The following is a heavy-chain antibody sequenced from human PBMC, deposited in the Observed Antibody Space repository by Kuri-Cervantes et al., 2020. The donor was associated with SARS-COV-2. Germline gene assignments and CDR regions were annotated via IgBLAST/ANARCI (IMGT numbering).Heavy chain of an antibody. Sequence: GESLKISCAASGFTFSSYAMHWVRQAPGKGLEWVAVISYDGSNKYYADSVKGRFTISRDNSKNPLYLQMNSLRAEDTAVYYCARGKQQLVPHYFDYWGQGTRVTVSS. CDR1: GFTFSSYA. V-gene: IGHV3-30*04. D-gene: IGHD6-13*01. J-gene: IGHJ4*02. CDR2: ISYDGSNK. CDR3: ARGKQQLVPHYFDY.